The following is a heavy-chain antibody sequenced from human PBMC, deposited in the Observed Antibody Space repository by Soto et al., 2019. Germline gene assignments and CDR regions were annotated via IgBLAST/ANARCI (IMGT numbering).Heavy chain of an antibody. Sequence: ASVKVSCKASGFTFTSSAVQWVRQARGQRLEWIGWIVVGSGNTNYAQKFQERVTITRDMSTSTAYMELSSLRSEDTAVYYCAADPDYDFWSGQEGCFDYWGQGTLVTVSS. J-gene: IGHJ4*02. CDR2: IVVGSGNT. CDR1: GFTFTSSA. CDR3: AADPDYDFWSGQEGCFDY. V-gene: IGHV1-58*01. D-gene: IGHD3-3*01.